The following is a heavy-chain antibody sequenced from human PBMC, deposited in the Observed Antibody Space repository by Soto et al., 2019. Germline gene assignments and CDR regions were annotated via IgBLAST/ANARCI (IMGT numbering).Heavy chain of an antibody. CDR1: GGSISSSSYY. D-gene: IGHD3-10*01. V-gene: IGHV4-39*01. CDR3: ARHVGVWFGEAGWFEP. CDR2: IYYSGST. Sequence: SETLSLTCTVSGGSISSSSYYWGWIRQPPGKGLEWIGSIYYSGSTYYNPSLKSRVTISVDTSKNQFSLKLSSVTAADTAVYYCARHVGVWFGEAGWFEPWGQGTLVTVSS. J-gene: IGHJ5*02.